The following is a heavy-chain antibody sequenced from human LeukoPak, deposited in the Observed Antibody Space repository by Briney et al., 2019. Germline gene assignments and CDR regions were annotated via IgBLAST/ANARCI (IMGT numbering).Heavy chain of an antibody. D-gene: IGHD5-12*01. CDR2: FFLKGST. CDR1: GYSITSAYY. Sequence: SETLSLTCTVSGYSITSAYYWGWIRQPPGKGLEWIGSFFLKGSTYYNPSLKSRVTVSVDTSKNQFSLKLSSVTAADTAVYYCARDGPSGYYYYYYMDVWGKGTTVTISS. V-gene: IGHV4-38-2*02. CDR3: ARDGPSGYYYYYYMDV. J-gene: IGHJ6*03.